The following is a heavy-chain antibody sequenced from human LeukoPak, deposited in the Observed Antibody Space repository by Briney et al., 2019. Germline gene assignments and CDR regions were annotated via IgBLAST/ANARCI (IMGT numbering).Heavy chain of an antibody. J-gene: IGHJ6*02. CDR2: IWYDGSNK. CDR3: ARDLVVATISYYYGMDV. D-gene: IGHD5-12*01. Sequence: GGSLRFSCAASEFIFSSYDMHWVRQAPGKGLEWVAVIWYDGSNKYYADSVKGRFTISRDNSKNTLYLQMNSLRAEDTAVYYCARDLVVATISYYYGMDVWGQGTTVTVSS. CDR1: EFIFSSYD. V-gene: IGHV3-33*08.